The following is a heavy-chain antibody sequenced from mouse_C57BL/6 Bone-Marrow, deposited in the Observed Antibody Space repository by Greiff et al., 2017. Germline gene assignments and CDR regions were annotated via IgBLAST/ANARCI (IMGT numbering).Heavy chain of an antibody. CDR1: GYTFTSYW. Sequence: QVQLQQPGTELVKPGASVKLSCKASGYTFTSYWMHWVKQRPGQGLEWIGNINPSNGGTNYNEKFKSKATLTVDKSSSTAYMQLSSLTSEDSAVYYCAREITTVAYWYFDVWGTGTTVTVSS. J-gene: IGHJ1*03. CDR3: AREITTVAYWYFDV. CDR2: INPSNGGT. V-gene: IGHV1-53*01. D-gene: IGHD1-1*01.